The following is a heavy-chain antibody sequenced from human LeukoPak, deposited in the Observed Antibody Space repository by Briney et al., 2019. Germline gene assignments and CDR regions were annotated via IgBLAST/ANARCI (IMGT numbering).Heavy chain of an antibody. V-gene: IGHV3-23*01. CDR3: AKGTTMVTTYYFDH. D-gene: IGHD4/OR15-4a*01. CDR1: GFTFSTYA. Sequence: GGSLRLSCVASGFTFSTYAMNWVRQAPGKGLEWVSVISGSGGTTYYADSVKGRFTISRDNSKNTLYLQMSSLRVEDTAVYYCAKGTTMVTTYYFDHWGQGTLVTVSS. J-gene: IGHJ4*02. CDR2: ISGSGGTT.